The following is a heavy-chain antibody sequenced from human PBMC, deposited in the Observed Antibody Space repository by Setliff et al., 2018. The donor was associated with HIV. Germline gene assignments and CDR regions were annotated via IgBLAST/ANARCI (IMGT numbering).Heavy chain of an antibody. J-gene: IGHJ4*02. Sequence: GASVKVSCKASGYTFTNYGFSWVRQAPGQGLEWMGWISAYNGDTKYAQKLQGRVTMTTDTSTSTAHMELRSLRSDDTAVYYCARKSVEISFGELATPFDFWGQGTAVTVS. D-gene: IGHD3-10*01. CDR3: ARKSVEISFGELATPFDF. CDR1: GYTFTNYG. V-gene: IGHV1-18*01. CDR2: ISAYNGDT.